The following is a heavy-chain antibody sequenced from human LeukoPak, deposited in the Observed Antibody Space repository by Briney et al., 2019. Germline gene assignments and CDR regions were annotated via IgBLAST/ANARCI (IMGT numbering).Heavy chain of an antibody. CDR1: GGTFSSYA. D-gene: IGHD3-10*01. J-gene: IGHJ6*02. CDR2: IIPILGIA. Sequence: SVKVSCKASGGTFSSYAISWVRQAPGQGLEWMGRIIPILGIANYAQKFQGRVTITADKSTSTAYMELSSLRSEDTAVYYCAREVAMVRGVIGYYYYYGMDVWGQGTTVTVSS. CDR3: AREVAMVRGVIGYYYYYGMDV. V-gene: IGHV1-69*04.